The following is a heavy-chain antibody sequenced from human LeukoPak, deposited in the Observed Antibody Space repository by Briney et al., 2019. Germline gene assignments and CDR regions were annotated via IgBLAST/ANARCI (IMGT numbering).Heavy chain of an antibody. CDR3: ARGVGAGLDYYFDY. J-gene: IGHJ4*02. Sequence: SETLSLTCTVSGGSISSYYWSWIRQPPGKGLEWIGEINHSGSTNYNPSLKSRVTISVDTSKNQFSLKLSSVTAADTAVYYCARGVGAGLDYYFDYWGPGTLVTVSS. CDR2: INHSGST. D-gene: IGHD1-26*01. CDR1: GGSISSYY. V-gene: IGHV4-34*01.